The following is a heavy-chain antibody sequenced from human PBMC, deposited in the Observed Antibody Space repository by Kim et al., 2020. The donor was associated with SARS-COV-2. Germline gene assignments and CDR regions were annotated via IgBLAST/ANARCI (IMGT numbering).Heavy chain of an antibody. D-gene: IGHD3-9*01. CDR1: GFSFSNNW. V-gene: IGHV3-74*01. CDR3: AKVGYDWSIDY. J-gene: IGHJ4*02. Sequence: GGSLRLSCAASGFSFSNNWMYWVRQAPGKGLVWVSRIDNDWSITNYADSVKGRFIISRDNGKNTLYLQMKSLRAEDTAVYYCAKVGYDWSIDYWGQGTLVTVSS. CDR2: IDNDWSIT.